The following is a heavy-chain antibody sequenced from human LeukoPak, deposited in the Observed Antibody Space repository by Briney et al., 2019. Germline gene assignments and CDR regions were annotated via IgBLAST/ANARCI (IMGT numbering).Heavy chain of an antibody. V-gene: IGHV4-4*07. J-gene: IGHJ4*02. D-gene: IGHD3-3*01. CDR3: ARLPPDFWSGYFDY. CDR1: GGSISSYY. Sequence: SETLSLTCTVSGGSISSYYWSWIRQPAGKGLEWIGRIYTSGSSNYNPSLKSRVTMSVDTSKNQFSLKLSSVTAADTAVYYCARLPPDFWSGYFDYWGQGTLVTVSS. CDR2: IYTSGSS.